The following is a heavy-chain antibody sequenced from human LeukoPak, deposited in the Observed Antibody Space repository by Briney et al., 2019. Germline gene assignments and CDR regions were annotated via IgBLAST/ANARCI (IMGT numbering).Heavy chain of an antibody. CDR3: ARKPRINCSGGSCRTRSAFDI. V-gene: IGHV4-34*01. CDR2: INHSGST. D-gene: IGHD2-15*01. Sequence: SETLSLTCAVYGGSFSGYYWSWIRQPPGKGLEWIGEINHSGSTNYNPSLKSRVTISVDTSKNQFSLKLSSVTAADTAVYYCARKPRINCSGGSCRTRSAFDIWGQGTMVTLSS. J-gene: IGHJ3*02. CDR1: GGSFSGYY.